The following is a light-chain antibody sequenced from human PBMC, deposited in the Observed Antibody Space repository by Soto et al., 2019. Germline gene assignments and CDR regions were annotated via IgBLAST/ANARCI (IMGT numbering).Light chain of an antibody. V-gene: IGLV2-14*02. CDR3: QSYDSSLSGGV. J-gene: IGLJ1*01. CDR2: EGS. Sequence: QSALTQPASVSGSPGQSITISCTGTSSDVGSYNLVSWYQQHPGKAPKLMIYEGSKRPSGVPDRFSGSKSGTSASLAITGLQTEDEADYYCQSYDSSLSGGVFGTGTKVTVL. CDR1: SSDVGSYNL.